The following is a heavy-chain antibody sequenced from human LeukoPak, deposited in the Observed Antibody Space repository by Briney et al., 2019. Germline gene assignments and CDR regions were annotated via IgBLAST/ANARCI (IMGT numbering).Heavy chain of an antibody. J-gene: IGHJ5*02. V-gene: IGHV4-30-2*01. CDR3: ARDMAAAVFDP. CDR2: IYHSGST. Sequence: SQTLSLTCAVSGGSISSGGYSWSWIRQPPGKGLEWIGYIYHSGSTYYNPSLKSRVTISVDRSKNQFSLKLSSVTAADTAVYYCARDMAAAVFDPWGQGTLVTVSS. CDR1: GGSISSGGYS. D-gene: IGHD6-13*01.